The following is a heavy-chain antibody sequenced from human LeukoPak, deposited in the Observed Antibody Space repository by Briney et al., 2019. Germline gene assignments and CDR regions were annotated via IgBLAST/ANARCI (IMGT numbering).Heavy chain of an antibody. CDR2: ISAYNGNT. CDR1: GYTFTSSG. D-gene: IGHD6-13*01. V-gene: IGHV1-18*01. J-gene: IGHJ4*02. Sequence: ASVKVSCKASGYTFTSSGISWVRQAPGQGLEWMGWISAYNGNTNYAQKLQGRVTMTTDTSTSTAYMELRSLRSDDTAVYYCARDLAAAGTVSNDYWGQGTLVTVSS. CDR3: ARDLAAAGTVSNDY.